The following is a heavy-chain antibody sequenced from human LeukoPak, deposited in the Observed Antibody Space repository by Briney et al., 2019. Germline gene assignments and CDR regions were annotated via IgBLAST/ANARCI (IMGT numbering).Heavy chain of an antibody. CDR3: TRDKWFGELCGMDV. J-gene: IGHJ6*02. CDR2: IRSKAYGGTT. Sequence: PGRSLRLSCTAAAFTFADYAMSWVRQDPGKGREWVGFIRSKAYGGTTEYAASVKGRFTISRDDSKSIAYLQMNSLKTEDTAVYYCTRDKWFGELCGMDVWGQGTTVTVSS. D-gene: IGHD3-10*01. CDR1: AFTFADYA. V-gene: IGHV3-49*04.